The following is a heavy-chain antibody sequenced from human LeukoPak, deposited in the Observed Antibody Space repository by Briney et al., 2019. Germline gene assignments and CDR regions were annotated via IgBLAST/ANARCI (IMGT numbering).Heavy chain of an antibody. D-gene: IGHD5-18*01. J-gene: IGHJ4*02. CDR2: ISSGGSTI. CDR1: GGSFSDYY. V-gene: IGHV3-11*01. Sequence: PSETLSLTCAVYGGSFSDYYMSWIRQAPGKGLEWVSYISSGGSTIYYADSVKGRFTISRDNAKNSLYLQMNSLRAEDTAVYYCASRSSYSYGRTGYFDYWGQGTLVTVSS. CDR3: ASRSSYSYGRTGYFDY.